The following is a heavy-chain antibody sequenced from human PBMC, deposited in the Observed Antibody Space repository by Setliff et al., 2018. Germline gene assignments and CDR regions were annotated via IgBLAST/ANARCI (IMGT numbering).Heavy chain of an antibody. CDR3: ATRTFAVIPHSGLGLDYFYGMDV. J-gene: IGHJ6*02. D-gene: IGHD2-21*01. V-gene: IGHV4-59*08. Sequence: SETLSLTCTVSGVSIRSYYWSWIRQPPGKGLEWIGYIFYSGSSNYNPSLQSRVSISVDTSKNQLSLKLNSVTAADTGVYYCATRTFAVIPHSGLGLDYFYGMDVWGRGTTVTVSS. CDR2: IFYSGSS. CDR1: GVSIRSYY.